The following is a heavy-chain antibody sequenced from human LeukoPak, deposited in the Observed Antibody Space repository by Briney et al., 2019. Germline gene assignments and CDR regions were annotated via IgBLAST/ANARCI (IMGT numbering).Heavy chain of an antibody. CDR1: GYSFTSYW. V-gene: IGHV5-51*01. CDR2: IYPADSDT. Sequence: GQPLKISGKRSGYSFTSYWIGWVRKIPGKGLEWMGIIYPADSDTRYSPSFQGQVTISADKSISTAYLQWSSLQASDSAMYYCARRGAYSYGYCDYWGQGTLVNGSS. J-gene: IGHJ4*02. CDR3: ARRGAYSYGYCDY. D-gene: IGHD5-18*01.